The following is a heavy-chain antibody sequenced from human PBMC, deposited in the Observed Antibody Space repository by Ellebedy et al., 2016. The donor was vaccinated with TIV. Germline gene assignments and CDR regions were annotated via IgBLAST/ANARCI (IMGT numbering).Heavy chain of an antibody. J-gene: IGHJ6*03. CDR2: IFTSGSF. V-gene: IGHV4-4*07. D-gene: IGHD1-1*01. Sequence: GSLRLSXTVSGGSVSRYFWSWIRQPAGKGLERIGRIFTSGSFNYNPSLMSRVTMSVVTSKNQIPLRLNSVTAADTAVYYCARVHCSITTCDYYYMDVWGKGTTVTVSS. CDR3: ARVHCSITTCDYYYMDV. CDR1: GGSVSRYF.